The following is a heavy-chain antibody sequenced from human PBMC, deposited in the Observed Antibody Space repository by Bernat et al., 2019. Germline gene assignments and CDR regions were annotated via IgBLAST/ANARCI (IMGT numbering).Heavy chain of an antibody. Sequence: QVQLVESGGGVVQPGRSLRLSCAASGFTFSSYGMHWVRQAPGKGLEWVAVIWYDGSNKSYADAVKGRFTISRDNSKSTRYLQSISLRADDTSLYYCARDKDTTRVTQGYFDYRGQGTLVTVSS. CDR3: ARDKDTTRVTQGYFDY. V-gene: IGHV3-33*01. CDR1: GFTFSSYG. D-gene: IGHD5-18*01. J-gene: IGHJ4*02. CDR2: IWYDGSNK.